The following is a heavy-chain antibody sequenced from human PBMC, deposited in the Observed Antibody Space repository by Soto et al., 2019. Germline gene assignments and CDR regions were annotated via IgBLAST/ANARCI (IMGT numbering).Heavy chain of an antibody. V-gene: IGHV4-31*02. J-gene: IGHJ6*02. CDR3: ARESYDSSGYYFPSYYYGMDV. CDR1: GGSISSGGYY. D-gene: IGHD3-22*01. Sequence: PSETLSLTCTVSGGSISSGGYYWSWIRQHPGKGLEWIGYIYYSGSTYYNPSLKSRVTISVDTSKNQFSLKLSSVTAADTAVYYCARESYDSSGYYFPSYYYGMDVWGQGTTVTVSS. CDR2: IYYSGST.